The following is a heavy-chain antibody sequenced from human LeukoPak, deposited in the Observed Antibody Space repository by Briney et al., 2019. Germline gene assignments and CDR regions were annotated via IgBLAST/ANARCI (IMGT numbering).Heavy chain of an antibody. CDR3: ARERAGVAATNNWFDP. V-gene: IGHV3-21*01. J-gene: IGHJ5*02. Sequence: GGSLRLSCVASGFTFSSYALSWVRQAPGKGLDCVSVISGSDGYTYYADSVKGRFTISRHNAKKSLYLQMNSLGAEDTAVYYCARERAGVAATNNWFDPWGQGTLVTVSS. CDR1: GFTFSSYA. CDR2: ISGSDGYT. D-gene: IGHD2-15*01.